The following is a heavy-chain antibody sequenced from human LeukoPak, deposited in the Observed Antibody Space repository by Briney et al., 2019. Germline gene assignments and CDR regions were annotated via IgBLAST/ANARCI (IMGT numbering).Heavy chain of an antibody. CDR1: GFSLSTTGVG. V-gene: IGHV2-5*02. CDR2: IYWDNDK. J-gene: IGHJ4*02. D-gene: IGHD6-19*01. CDR3: AHRRLGYISGWDQSFFDN. Sequence: SGPALVNPTQTLTLTCTFSGFSLSTTGVGVGWIRQPPGKALEWLAVIYWDNDKRYSPSLKSRLTLTKDTSKNQVVLTMTNMDPVDTATYYCAHRRLGYISGWDQSFFDNWAPGTLVTVSS.